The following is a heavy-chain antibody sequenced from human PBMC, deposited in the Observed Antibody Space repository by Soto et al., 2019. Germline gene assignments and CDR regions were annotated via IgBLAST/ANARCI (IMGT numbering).Heavy chain of an antibody. CDR2: IYYSGST. V-gene: IGHV4-59*01. J-gene: IGHJ5*02. D-gene: IGHD1-7*01. Sequence: SETLSLTCTVSGGSISSYYWSWIRQPPGKGLEWIGYIYYSGSTNYNPSLKSRVTISVDTSKNQFSLKLSSVTAADTAVYYCAREGTITGTTSGWFDPWGQGTLVTVSS. CDR3: AREGTITGTTSGWFDP. CDR1: GGSISSYY.